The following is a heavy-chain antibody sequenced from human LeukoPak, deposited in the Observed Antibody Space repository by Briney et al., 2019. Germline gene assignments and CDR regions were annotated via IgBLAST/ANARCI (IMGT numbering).Heavy chain of an antibody. V-gene: IGHV1-46*01. CDR3: ATYYYDSSGYHFDAFDI. J-gene: IGHJ3*02. Sequence: ASVKVSCKAFGYTFTNNWMHWVRQAPGQGPEWMGLISPTGGSTAYAQKFQDRVTLTRDMSRSTDYLELSCLRSGESPVYYCATYYYDSSGYHFDAFDIWGQGTLVTVSS. D-gene: IGHD3-22*01. CDR2: ISPTGGST. CDR1: GYTFTNNW.